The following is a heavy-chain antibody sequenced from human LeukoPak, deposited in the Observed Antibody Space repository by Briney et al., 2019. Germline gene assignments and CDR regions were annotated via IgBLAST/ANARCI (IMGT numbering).Heavy chain of an antibody. CDR3: ARDITDAYYDILTGYPAEFYFDY. CDR2: ISGSSSYI. Sequence: GGSLRLSCAASGFTFSSYSMNWVRQAPGKGLEWVSSISGSSSYIYYADSVKGRFTISRDNAKNSLYLQMNSLRAEDTAVYYCARDITDAYYDILTGYPAEFYFDYWGQGTLVTVSS. CDR1: GFTFSSYS. J-gene: IGHJ4*02. D-gene: IGHD3-9*01. V-gene: IGHV3-21*01.